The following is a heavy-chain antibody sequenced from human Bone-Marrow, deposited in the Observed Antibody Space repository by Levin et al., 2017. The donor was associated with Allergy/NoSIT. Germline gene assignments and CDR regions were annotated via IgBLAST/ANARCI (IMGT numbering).Heavy chain of an antibody. V-gene: IGHV3-30*18. Sequence: HSGGSLRLSCAASGFTFSSYGMHWVRQAPGKGLEWVAVISYDGSNKYYADSVKGRFTISRDNSKNTLYLQMNSLRAEDTAVYYCAKDGELQSGWPPYFDYWGQGTLVTVSS. CDR1: GFTFSSYG. D-gene: IGHD6-19*01. CDR2: ISYDGSNK. J-gene: IGHJ4*02. CDR3: AKDGELQSGWPPYFDY.